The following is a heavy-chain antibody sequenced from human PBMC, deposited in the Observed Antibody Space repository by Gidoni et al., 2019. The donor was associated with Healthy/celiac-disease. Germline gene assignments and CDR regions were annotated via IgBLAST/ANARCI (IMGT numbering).Heavy chain of an antibody. CDR3: AKDREYSSSSQLDY. V-gene: IGHV3-23*01. Sequence: EVQLLESGGGVVQHGGSMRLSCAASGFTGSSYAMSWVRQAPGKGLEWVSAISGSGGSTYYADSVKGRFTISRDNSKNTLYLQLSILRAEDTAVYYCAKDREYSSSSQLDYWGQGTLVTVSS. CDR1: GFTGSSYA. D-gene: IGHD6-6*01. CDR2: ISGSGGST. J-gene: IGHJ4*02.